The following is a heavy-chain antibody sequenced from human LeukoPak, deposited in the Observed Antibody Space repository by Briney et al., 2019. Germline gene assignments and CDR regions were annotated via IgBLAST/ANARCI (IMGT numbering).Heavy chain of an antibody. CDR2: INPSGGST. V-gene: IGHV1-46*01. CDR3: ARLMATQYCFDY. Sequence: GASVKVSCKTSGCTFTYYYMHWVRQAPGQGLEWMGIINPSGGSTTYAQTFEGRVTMTRDTSTSTVYLELSSLRSEDTAVYYCARLMATQYCFDYWGQGTLVTVSS. D-gene: IGHD5-24*01. CDR1: GCTFTYYY. J-gene: IGHJ4*02.